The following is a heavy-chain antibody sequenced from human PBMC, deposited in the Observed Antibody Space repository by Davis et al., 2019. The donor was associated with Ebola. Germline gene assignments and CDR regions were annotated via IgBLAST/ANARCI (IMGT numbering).Heavy chain of an antibody. V-gene: IGHV1-46*01. Sequence: AASVKVSCKASGYTFSSYYMHWVRQAPGQGLEWMGIINPSGGSTSYAQKFQGRVTMIRDTSTSTVYMELSSLRSEDTAVYYCARAPHWGSPFDYWGQGTLVTVSS. CDR3: ARAPHWGSPFDY. CDR2: INPSGGST. J-gene: IGHJ4*02. D-gene: IGHD7-27*01. CDR1: GYTFSSYY.